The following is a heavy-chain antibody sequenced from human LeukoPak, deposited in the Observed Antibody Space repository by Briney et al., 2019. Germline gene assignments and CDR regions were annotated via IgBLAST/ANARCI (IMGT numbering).Heavy chain of an antibody. Sequence: SGTLSLTCTVSGGSISSYYWSWIRQPPGKRLEWIGHIYYSGSTNYNPSLKSRVTISVDTSKNQFSLKLSSVAAADTAVYYCASRSSIWSGYQDTLYYFDSWGQGTLVTVSS. D-gene: IGHD3-3*01. V-gene: IGHV4-59*01. CDR3: ASRSSIWSGYQDTLYYFDS. CDR2: IYYSGST. J-gene: IGHJ4*02. CDR1: GGSISSYY.